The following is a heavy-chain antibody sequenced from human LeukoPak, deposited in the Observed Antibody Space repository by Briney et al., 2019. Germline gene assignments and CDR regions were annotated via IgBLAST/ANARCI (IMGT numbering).Heavy chain of an antibody. CDR2: IDPSASYI. CDR3: ARRVGNYANFDY. J-gene: IGHJ4*02. D-gene: IGHD1-26*01. Sequence: GESLKISCQGSGYDFSTHWISWVRQMPGKGLEWMGRIDPSASYINYSPSFQGHVSISADKSIDTVYLQWNSLKASDTAMYYCARRVGNYANFDYWGQGTLVIVSS. V-gene: IGHV5-10-1*01. CDR1: GYDFSTHW.